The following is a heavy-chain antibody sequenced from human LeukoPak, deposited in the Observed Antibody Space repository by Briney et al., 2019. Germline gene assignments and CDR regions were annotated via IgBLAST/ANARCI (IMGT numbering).Heavy chain of an antibody. Sequence: GRSLTLSCAASGFTFSSYWMHWVRHAPGKGLVWVSRINSDGSRTMYADSVAGRFTTSRDTAKTTLNLQMNSLTAEDTAVYYCARVLLVDISRFDHWGQGTLVTVSS. D-gene: IGHD2-2*03. CDR3: ARVLLVDISRFDH. CDR2: INSDGSRT. V-gene: IGHV3-74*03. J-gene: IGHJ5*02. CDR1: GFTFSSYW.